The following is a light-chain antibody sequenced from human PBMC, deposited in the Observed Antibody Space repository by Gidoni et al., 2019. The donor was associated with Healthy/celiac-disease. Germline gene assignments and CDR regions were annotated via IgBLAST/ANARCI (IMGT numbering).Light chain of an antibody. CDR2: EVS. J-gene: IGLJ2*01. CDR3: SSYAGSNNVV. CDR1: SSDVGGYNY. V-gene: IGLV2-8*01. Sequence: QSALTQPPSASGSPGQSVTSSCTGTSSDVGGYNYVSWYQQHPGKAPKLMIYEVSKRPSGVPDRFSGSKSGNTASLTVSGLQAEDEADDYCSSYAGSNNVVFGGGTKLTVL.